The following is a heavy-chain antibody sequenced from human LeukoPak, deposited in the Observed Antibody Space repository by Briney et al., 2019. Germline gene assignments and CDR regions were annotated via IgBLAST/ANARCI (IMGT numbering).Heavy chain of an antibody. J-gene: IGHJ6*04. V-gene: IGHV3-23*01. CDR3: AKRSMVRGTAVYYYYGMDA. CDR1: GFTFSSYA. D-gene: IGHD3-10*01. CDR2: ISGSGGST. Sequence: PGGSLRLSCAASGFTFSSYAMSWVRQAPGKRLEWVSAISGSGGSTYYADSVKGRFTISRDNSKNTLYLQMNSLRAEDTAVYYCAKRSMVRGTAVYYYYGMDAWGKGTTVTVSS.